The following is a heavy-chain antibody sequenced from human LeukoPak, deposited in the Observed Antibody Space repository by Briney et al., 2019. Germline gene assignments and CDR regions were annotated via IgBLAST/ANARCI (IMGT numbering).Heavy chain of an antibody. J-gene: IGHJ3*02. D-gene: IGHD5-12*01. CDR3: ARGHSGYDWANDAFDI. CDR2: INPNSGGT. V-gene: IGHV1-2*02. CDR1: GYTFTGYY. Sequence: GASVKVSCKASGYTFTGYYMHWVRQAPGQGLEWMGWINPNSGGTNYAQKFQGRVTVTRDTSISTAYMELSRLRSDDTAVYYCARGHSGYDWANDAFDIWGQGTMVTVSS.